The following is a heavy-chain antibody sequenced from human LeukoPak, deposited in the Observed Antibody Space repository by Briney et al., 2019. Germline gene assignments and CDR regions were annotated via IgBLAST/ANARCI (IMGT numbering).Heavy chain of an antibody. CDR1: GGSTSVYY. Sequence: SETLSLTCTVSGGSTSVYYWSWIRQPPGKGLEWIGHIYYSGSTNYNPSLKSRVTISLDTSKNQFSLKLNSLTAADAAVYYCARAYYYGSGSYGLDYWGQGTLVTVSS. CDR2: IYYSGST. V-gene: IGHV4-59*01. CDR3: ARAYYYGSGSYGLDY. D-gene: IGHD3-10*01. J-gene: IGHJ4*02.